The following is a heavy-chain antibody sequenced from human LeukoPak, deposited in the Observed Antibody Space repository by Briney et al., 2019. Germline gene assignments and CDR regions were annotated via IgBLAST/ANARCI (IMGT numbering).Heavy chain of an antibody. CDR1: GFTVSSNY. Sequence: GGSLRLSCAASGFTVSSNYMSWVRQAPGKGLEWVSVIYSGGSTYYADSVKGRFTISRDNSKNTLYLQMNNLRAEDTAVYYCASSELIAVAGAFDYWGQGTLVTVSS. CDR3: ASSELIAVAGAFDY. D-gene: IGHD6-19*01. CDR2: IYSGGST. V-gene: IGHV3-66*01. J-gene: IGHJ4*02.